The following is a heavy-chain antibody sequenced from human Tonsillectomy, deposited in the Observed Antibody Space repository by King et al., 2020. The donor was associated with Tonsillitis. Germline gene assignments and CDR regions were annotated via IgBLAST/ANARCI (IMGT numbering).Heavy chain of an antibody. J-gene: IGHJ4*02. CDR3: ASSTWYYSFDY. Sequence: QLVQSGGVVVQPGGSLRLSCAASGFTFDDYAMEWVRQAPGKGLEWVSHISWDGGSTFYADSVKGRFTISRDNSKNSLYLQMNSLRAEDTALYFCASSTWYYSFDYWGQGTLVTVSS. V-gene: IGHV3-43D*03. CDR1: GFTFDDYA. D-gene: IGHD6-13*01. CDR2: ISWDGGST.